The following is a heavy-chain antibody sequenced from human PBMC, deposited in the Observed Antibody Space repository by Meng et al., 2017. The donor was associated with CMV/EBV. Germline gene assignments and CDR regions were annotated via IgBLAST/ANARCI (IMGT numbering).Heavy chain of an antibody. V-gene: IGHV1-46*01. J-gene: IGHJ4*02. Sequence: ASVKVSCKASGYTFTSYYMHWVRQAPGQGLEWRGIINPSGGSTSYAQKFQGRVTMTRDTSTSTVYMELSSLRSEDTAVYYCARDGGSTSYMGGFDYWGQGTLVTVSS. CDR2: INPSGGST. D-gene: IGHD2-2*01. CDR3: ARDGGSTSYMGGFDY. CDR1: GYTFTSYY.